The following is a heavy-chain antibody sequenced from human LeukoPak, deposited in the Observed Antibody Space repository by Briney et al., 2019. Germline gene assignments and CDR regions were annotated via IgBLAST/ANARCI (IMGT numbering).Heavy chain of an antibody. Sequence: GASVKVSCKASGYTFTSYCMHWVRQAPGQGLEWMGIINPSGGTTQYAQTFQGRVTLTRDTSTNTVYMDLSSLRSEDTAIYFCARGVVSTSGYFDLWGQGTLVTVSS. J-gene: IGHJ4*02. D-gene: IGHD3-3*01. CDR3: ARGVVSTSGYFDL. CDR1: GYTFTSYC. CDR2: INPSGGTT. V-gene: IGHV1-46*01.